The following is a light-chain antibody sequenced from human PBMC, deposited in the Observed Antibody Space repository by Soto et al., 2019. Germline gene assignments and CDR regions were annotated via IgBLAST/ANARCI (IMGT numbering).Light chain of an antibody. V-gene: IGLV2-11*01. CDR3: CSYAGSYTML. J-gene: IGLJ2*01. CDR2: DVN. Sequence: QSALTQPRSVSGSPGQSVTISCTGTSSDVGGYNYVSWYQQHPGKAPKFIIYDVNKRPSGVPDRFSGSKSGTMASLTISGLQADDEADYYCCSYAGSYTMLFGGGTKLTVL. CDR1: SSDVGGYNY.